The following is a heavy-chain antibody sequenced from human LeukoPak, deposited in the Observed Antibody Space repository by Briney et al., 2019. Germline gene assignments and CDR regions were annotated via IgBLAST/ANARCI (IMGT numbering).Heavy chain of an antibody. J-gene: IGHJ5*02. CDR1: GGSISSYY. CDR2: IYYSGST. V-gene: IGHV4-59*01. Sequence: VDSSETLSLTCTVSGGSISSYYWSWIRQPPGKGLEWIGYIYYSGSTNYNPSLKSRVTISVDTSKKQFSLKLSSVIAADTAVYYCARESPAMINEGFDPWGQGTLVTVSS. D-gene: IGHD3-22*01. CDR3: ARESPAMINEGFDP.